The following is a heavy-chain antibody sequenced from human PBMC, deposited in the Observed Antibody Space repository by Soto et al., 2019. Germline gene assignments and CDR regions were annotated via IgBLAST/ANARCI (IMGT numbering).Heavy chain of an antibody. CDR1: GFTFSSYA. V-gene: IGHV3-30-3*01. J-gene: IGHJ4*02. CDR2: ISYNGSNK. Sequence: QVQLVESGGGVVQPGRSLRLSCAASGFTFSSYAMHWVRQAPGKGLEWVAVISYNGSNKYYADSVKGRFTISSDNSKNTLYLQMTSLRAEDTAVYYCARDEAVAGVVYWGQGTLVTVSS. D-gene: IGHD6-19*01. CDR3: ARDEAVAGVVY.